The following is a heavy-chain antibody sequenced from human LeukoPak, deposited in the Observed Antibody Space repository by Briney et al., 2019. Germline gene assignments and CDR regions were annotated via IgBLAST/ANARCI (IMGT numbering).Heavy chain of an antibody. D-gene: IGHD6-19*01. J-gene: IGHJ4*02. CDR1: GFTFSSYD. CDR2: IGTTGDT. CDR3: AKDRHQWLVNGGVIDY. Sequence: GGSLRLSCAASGFTFSSYDMHWVRQATGKGLEWVSAIGTTGDTYYPGSVKGRFTISRENAKNSLYLQMNSLRAGDTAVYYCAKDRHQWLVNGGVIDYWGQGTLVTVSS. V-gene: IGHV3-13*01.